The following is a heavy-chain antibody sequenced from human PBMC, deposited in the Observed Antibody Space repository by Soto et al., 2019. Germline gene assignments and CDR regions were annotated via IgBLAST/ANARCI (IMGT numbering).Heavy chain of an antibody. CDR3: ARHTPGPNFYYGMDV. J-gene: IGHJ6*02. V-gene: IGHV6-1*01. CDR1: GDSVSSSSAA. CDR2: AYYRSKWYT. Sequence: SETLSLTCAISGDSVSSSSAAWNWIRQSPSRGLEWLGRAYYRSKWYTDYAVSVKSRMTINPDTSKNQFSLQLNSVTPEDTAVYYCARHTPGPNFYYGMDVWGQGTTVTVSS.